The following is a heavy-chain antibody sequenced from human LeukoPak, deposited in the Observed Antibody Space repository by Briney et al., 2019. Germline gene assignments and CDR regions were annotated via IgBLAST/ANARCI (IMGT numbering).Heavy chain of an antibody. CDR3: AKSLVLRKSRGY. Sequence: GGSLKLSCEASGFTFSSYGMRWVRQAPGQGLEWVSGISGSGDSTDYAESVKGRFAISRDNSKSTLYVQMNSLRAEDTAVYYCAKSLVLRKSRGYWGQGTLVTVSS. D-gene: IGHD3-16*02. J-gene: IGHJ4*02. CDR1: GFTFSSYG. CDR2: ISGSGDST. V-gene: IGHV3-23*01.